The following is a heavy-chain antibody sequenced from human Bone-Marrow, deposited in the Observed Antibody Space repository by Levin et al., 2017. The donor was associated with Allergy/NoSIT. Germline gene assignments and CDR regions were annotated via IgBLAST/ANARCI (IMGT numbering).Heavy chain of an antibody. V-gene: IGHV3-30*18. CDR2: ISFDGSQE. J-gene: IGHJ5*02. CDR3: TKAGGAGRRYCSGGSCWVFDP. CDR1: GFIFSSYG. Sequence: GGSLRLSCAASGFIFSSYGMHWVRQAPGKGLEWLAVISFDGSQEYYADSVKGRFTISRDNFQNTLYLQMNSLRPEDTDVYYCTKAGGAGRRYCSGGSCWVFDPWGQGTLVTVSS. D-gene: IGHD2-15*01.